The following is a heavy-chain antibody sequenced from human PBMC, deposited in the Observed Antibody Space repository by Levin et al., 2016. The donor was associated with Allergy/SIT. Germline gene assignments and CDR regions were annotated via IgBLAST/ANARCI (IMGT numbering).Heavy chain of an antibody. V-gene: IGHV4-39*01. Sequence: SETLSLTCTVSGGSISSSSYYWGWIRQPPGKGLEWIGSIYYSGSTYYNPSLKSRVTISVDTSKNQFSLKLSSVTAADTAVYYCARQGDGGSYWTGRSIYFDYWGQGTLVTVSS. CDR1: GGSISSSSYY. J-gene: IGHJ4*02. CDR2: IYYSGST. D-gene: IGHD1-26*01. CDR3: ARQGDGGSYWTGRSIYFDY.